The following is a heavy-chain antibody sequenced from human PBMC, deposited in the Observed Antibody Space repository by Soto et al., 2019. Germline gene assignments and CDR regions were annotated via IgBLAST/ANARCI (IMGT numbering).Heavy chain of an antibody. CDR1: GVTFSSYA. CDR3: ASGFVGYYYDRVALVL. CDR2: IIPIFGTA. Sequence: RASVKVSCKSSGVTFSSYAISWVRQAPGQGPEWMGGIIPIFGTANYAQKFQGRVTITADESTSTAYMELSSLRSEDTAVYYCASGFVGYYYDRVALVLWGKGAMVTVSS. J-gene: IGHJ3*01. D-gene: IGHD3-10*02. V-gene: IGHV1-69*13.